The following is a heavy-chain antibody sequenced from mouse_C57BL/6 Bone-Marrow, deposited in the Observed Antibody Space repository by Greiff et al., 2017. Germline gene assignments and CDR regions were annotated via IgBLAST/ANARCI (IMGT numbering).Heavy chain of an antibody. CDR1: GYTFTDYE. D-gene: IGHD3-2*02. J-gene: IGHJ3*01. CDR2: IDPETGGT. Sequence: QVQLQQSGAELVRPGASVTLSCKASGYTFTDYEMHWVKQTPVHGLEWIGAIDPETGGTAYNPKFKGKAILTADKSSSTAYMELRSLTSEDSAVYFCARGGDSSGPFAYWGQGTLVTVSA. CDR3: ARGGDSSGPFAY. V-gene: IGHV1-15*01.